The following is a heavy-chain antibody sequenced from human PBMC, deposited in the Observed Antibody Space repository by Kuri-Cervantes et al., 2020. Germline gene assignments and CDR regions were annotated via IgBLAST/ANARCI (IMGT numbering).Heavy chain of an antibody. CDR2: ISSSSSTI. CDR1: GFTFSSYS. Sequence: GGSLRLSCAASGFTFSSYSMNWVRQAPGKGLEWVSYISSSSSTIYYADSVKGRFTISRDNAKNSLYLQMNSLRDEDRAVYYCARMYECSSGWYRHDYWGQGTLVTVSS. J-gene: IGHJ4*02. D-gene: IGHD6-19*01. CDR3: ARMYECSSGWYRHDY. V-gene: IGHV3-48*02.